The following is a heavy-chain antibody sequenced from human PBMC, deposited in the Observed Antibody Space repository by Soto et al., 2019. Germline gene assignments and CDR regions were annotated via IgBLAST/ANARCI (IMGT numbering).Heavy chain of an antibody. V-gene: IGHV3-21*01. CDR3: ARDLTYYYGSGSPGDYYYYGMDV. CDR1: GFTFSSYS. D-gene: IGHD3-10*01. Sequence: EVQLVESGGGLVKPGGSLRLSCAASGFTFSSYSMNWVRQAPGKGLEWVSSISSSSSYIYYADSVKGRFTISRDNAKNSLYLQMNSLRAEDTAVYYCARDLTYYYGSGSPGDYYYYGMDVWGQGTTFTVSS. J-gene: IGHJ6*02. CDR2: ISSSSSYI.